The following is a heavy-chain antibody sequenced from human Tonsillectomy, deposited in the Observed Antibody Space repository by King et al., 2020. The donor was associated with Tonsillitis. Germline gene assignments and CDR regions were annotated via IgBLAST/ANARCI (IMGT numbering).Heavy chain of an antibody. Sequence: VQLVESGGGWVQPGGSLRLSCSASGFPFSSYSVNWVRQAPGKGLEWISYVIRDSTFIAYAVSVKGRFTISREHDRDSLHLQMNSLRAEDTAVYFCARDKDCAFDFWGQGILVTVSS. V-gene: IGHV3-48*01. CDR2: VIRDSTFI. CDR1: GFPFSSYS. D-gene: IGHD2-21*02. J-gene: IGHJ4*02. CDR3: ARDKDCAFDF.